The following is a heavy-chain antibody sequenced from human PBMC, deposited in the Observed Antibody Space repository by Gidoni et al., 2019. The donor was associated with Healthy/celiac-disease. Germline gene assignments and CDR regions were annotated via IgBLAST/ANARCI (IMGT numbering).Heavy chain of an antibody. D-gene: IGHD3-16*01. J-gene: IGHJ6*03. CDR1: GFTFSSYG. CDR2: IWYDGSNK. Sequence: QVQLVESGGGVVQPGRSLRLSCAASGFTFSSYGMHWVRQAPGKGLEWVAVIWYDGSNKYYADSVKGRFTISRDNSKNTLYLQMNSLRAEDTAVYYCARDWGSGGSYYMDVWGKGTTVTVSS. CDR3: ARDWGSGGSYYMDV. V-gene: IGHV3-33*08.